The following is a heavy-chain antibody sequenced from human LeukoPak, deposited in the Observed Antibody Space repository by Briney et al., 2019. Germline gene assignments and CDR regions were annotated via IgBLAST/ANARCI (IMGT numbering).Heavy chain of an antibody. Sequence: GGSLRLSCAASGLTFSSSAMGWVRQAPGKGLGWVSVIDGGGETTYYADSVKGRFTISRENSKNTLYLQLTSLRVEDTAVYYCAKVATWTYFGPWGQGTLVTVSS. CDR1: GLTFSSSA. CDR3: AKVATWTYFGP. CDR2: IDGGGETT. D-gene: IGHD5-12*01. V-gene: IGHV3-23*01. J-gene: IGHJ5*02.